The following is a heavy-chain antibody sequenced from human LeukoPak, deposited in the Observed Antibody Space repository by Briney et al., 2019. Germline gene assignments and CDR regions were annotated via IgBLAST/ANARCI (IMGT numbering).Heavy chain of an antibody. J-gene: IGHJ4*02. Sequence: PSETLSLTCAVYGGSFSGYYWSWIRQPPGEGLDWIGSVYYSGSTLYNASLKSRATISVDTSKNQFSLKLSSVTAADTAVYYCARQSDYYDSGKEGYFDYWGQGTLVTVSS. CDR3: ARQSDYYDSGKEGYFDY. CDR1: GGSFSGYY. CDR2: VYYSGST. V-gene: IGHV4-34*01. D-gene: IGHD3-10*01.